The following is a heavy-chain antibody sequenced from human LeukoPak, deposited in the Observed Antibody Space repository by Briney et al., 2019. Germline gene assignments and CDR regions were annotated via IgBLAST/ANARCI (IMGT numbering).Heavy chain of an antibody. CDR1: GYSFTTYW. D-gene: IGHD6-13*01. CDR2: INPGDSTT. Sequence: GESLKISCKGSGYSFTTYWIGWVRQMPGKGLEWMGIINPGDSTTKYSPSFQGQVTISADKSISTAYLQWSSLKASDTAMYYCARSGGYSSSWTLYNWFDPWGQGTLVTVSS. V-gene: IGHV5-51*01. J-gene: IGHJ5*02. CDR3: ARSGGYSSSWTLYNWFDP.